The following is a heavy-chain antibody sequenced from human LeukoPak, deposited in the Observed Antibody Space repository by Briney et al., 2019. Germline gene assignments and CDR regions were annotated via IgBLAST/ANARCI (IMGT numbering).Heavy chain of an antibody. Sequence: GGSLRLSCAASGFTFSSYWMSWVRQAPGKGLEWVANIKQDGSEKYYVDSVKGRFTISRDNAKNSLYLQMNSLRAEDTAVYYCAREFYAYCSSTSCPFDYWGQGTLVTVSS. V-gene: IGHV3-7*01. J-gene: IGHJ4*02. CDR1: GFTFSSYW. D-gene: IGHD2-2*01. CDR3: AREFYAYCSSTSCPFDY. CDR2: IKQDGSEK.